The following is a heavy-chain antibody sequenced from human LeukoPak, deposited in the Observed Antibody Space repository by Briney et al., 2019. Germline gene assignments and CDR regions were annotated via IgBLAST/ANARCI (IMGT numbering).Heavy chain of an antibody. J-gene: IGHJ1*01. Sequence: PGGSLRLSCLASGCTFSRYSMLWVRQPPGKGLEWAACIGGSGNDKHYIDSVKGRFTISRDSGKNSLFLQMNSLTAEDTAVYYCVRADGSSGSSEYFQHGGQGTLVTVSS. V-gene: IGHV3-21*01. D-gene: IGHD5-12*01. CDR1: GCTFSRYS. CDR3: VRADGSSGSSEYFQH. CDR2: IGGSGNDK.